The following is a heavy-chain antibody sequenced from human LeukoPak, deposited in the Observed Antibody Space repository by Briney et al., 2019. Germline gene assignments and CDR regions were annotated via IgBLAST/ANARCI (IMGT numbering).Heavy chain of an antibody. D-gene: IGHD6-13*01. CDR3: TRGIAAAVYDY. V-gene: IGHV1-2*02. Sequence: GASVKVSCKASGYTFTGYYIHWVRQAPGQGLEWMGWINPNTGATSYAQNFQGRVTMTRDTSISTAYMELSRLRSDDTAVYYCTRGIAAAVYDYWGQGTLVTVSS. CDR2: INPNTGAT. J-gene: IGHJ4*02. CDR1: GYTFTGYY.